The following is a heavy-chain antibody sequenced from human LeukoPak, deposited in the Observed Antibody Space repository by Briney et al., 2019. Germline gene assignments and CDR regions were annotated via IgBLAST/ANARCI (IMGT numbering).Heavy chain of an antibody. D-gene: IGHD6-13*01. V-gene: IGHV4-34*01. CDR1: GGSFSGYY. CDR2: INHSGST. CDR3: ARGGSSWYSNYYYYGMDV. Sequence: SETLSLTCAVYGGSFSGYYWSWIRQPPGKGLEWIGEINHSGSTNYNPSLKSRVTISVDTSKNQFSLKLSSVTAADTAVYYCARGGSSWYSNYYYYGMDVWGQGTTVTVSS. J-gene: IGHJ6*02.